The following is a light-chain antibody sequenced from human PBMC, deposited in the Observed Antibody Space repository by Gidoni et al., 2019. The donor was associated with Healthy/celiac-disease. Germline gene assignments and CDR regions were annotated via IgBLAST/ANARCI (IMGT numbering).Light chain of an antibody. CDR3: QQRSNWPKT. CDR1: QIVSSY. J-gene: IGKJ4*01. V-gene: IGKV3-11*01. CDR2: DAS. Sequence: EIVLTQSPATLSLSPGERATLSCRASQIVSSYLAWYQQKPGQAPRLLIYDASNRATGIPARFSGSGSGTDFTLTISSLEPEDFAVYYCQQRSNWPKTFGGXTKVESK.